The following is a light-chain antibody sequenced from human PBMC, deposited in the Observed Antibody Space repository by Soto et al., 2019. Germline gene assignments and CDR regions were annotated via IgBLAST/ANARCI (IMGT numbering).Light chain of an antibody. CDR3: SSYTSASTLLYL. CDR2: GVT. Sequence: QSALTQPVSVSGSPGQSITISCPGTSSDVGGYNYVSWYQQHPGIAPKLLIYGVTNRPSGVSTRFSGSKSGNTASLTISGLQAEDEADYHCSSYTSASTLLYLFGTGTKLTVL. J-gene: IGLJ1*01. CDR1: SSDVGGYNY. V-gene: IGLV2-14*01.